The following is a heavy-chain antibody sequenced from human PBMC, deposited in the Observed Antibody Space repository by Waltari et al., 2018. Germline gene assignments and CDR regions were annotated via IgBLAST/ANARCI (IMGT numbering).Heavy chain of an antibody. CDR3: AREADYWSGTYYYYYMDV. Sequence: EVQLVESGGGLVKPGGSLRLSCATSGFTFSNYVMNWVRQAPGKGLEWVASMTSTSGYIYYLDSVKGRFTISRDNAKDSRYLQMNSLRVEDTAVYYCAREADYWSGTYYYYYMDVWGKGTTVTVSS. CDR2: MTSTSGYI. D-gene: IGHD3-3*01. V-gene: IGHV3-21*02. J-gene: IGHJ6*03. CDR1: GFTFSNYV.